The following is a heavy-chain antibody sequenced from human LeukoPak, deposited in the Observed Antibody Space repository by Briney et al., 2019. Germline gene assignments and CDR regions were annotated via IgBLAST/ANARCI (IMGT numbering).Heavy chain of an antibody. CDR1: GFTFSSYW. J-gene: IGHJ4*02. V-gene: IGHV3-7*01. CDR3: ARERSSGWYRY. Sequence: GGSLRLSCTASGFTFSSYWMSWVRQAPGKGLEWVANIKQDGSEKYYVDSVKGRFTISRDNAKNSLYLQMNSLRAEDTAVYYCARERSSGWYRYWGQGTLVTVSS. D-gene: IGHD6-19*01. CDR2: IKQDGSEK.